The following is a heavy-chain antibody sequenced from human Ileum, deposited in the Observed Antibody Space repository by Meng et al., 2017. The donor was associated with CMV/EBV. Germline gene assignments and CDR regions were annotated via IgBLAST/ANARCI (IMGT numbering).Heavy chain of an antibody. J-gene: IGHJ4*02. CDR1: GFSLSTSGVG. CDR2: IYWDDDK. Sequence: QITLKESGPTLVKPTQTLKLTCTFSGFSLSTSGVGVGWIRQPPGKALEWLALIYWDDDKRYSPSLHSRLTITKDTSKNQVVLTMTNMDPVDTATYYCAHTYCGGGSCYGFNYWGQGTLVTVSS. D-gene: IGHD2-15*01. CDR3: AHTYCGGGSCYGFNY. V-gene: IGHV2-5*02.